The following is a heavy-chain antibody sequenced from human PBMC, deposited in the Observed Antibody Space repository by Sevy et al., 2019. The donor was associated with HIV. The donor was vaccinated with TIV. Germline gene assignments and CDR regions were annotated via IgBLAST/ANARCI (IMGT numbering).Heavy chain of an antibody. CDR1: GFSFTWYW. CDR3: ATKGGSRHNDAFDT. V-gene: IGHV3-7*01. Sequence: GGSLRLSCAASGFSFTWYWMSWVRQTPEKGLEWVANIKQDGSEKNYVDSVKGRFTISGDNAKNTLYLQMNSLRAEDTAVYYCATKGGSRHNDAFDTWGQGTTVTVSS. CDR2: IKQDGSEK. J-gene: IGHJ3*02. D-gene: IGHD3-10*01.